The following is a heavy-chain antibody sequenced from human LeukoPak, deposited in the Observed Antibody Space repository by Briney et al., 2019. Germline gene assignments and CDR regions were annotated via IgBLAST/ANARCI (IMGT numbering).Heavy chain of an antibody. D-gene: IGHD3-3*01. V-gene: IGHV4-30-4*08. J-gene: IGHJ4*02. CDR1: GGSISSGDYY. Sequence: SQTLSLTCTVSGGSISSGDYYWSWIRQPPGKGLEWIGYIYYSGSTYYNPSLKSRVTISVDTSKNQFSLKLSSVTAADTAVYYCASLAPLEWLPSHFDYWGQGTLVTVSS. CDR2: IYYSGST. CDR3: ASLAPLEWLPSHFDY.